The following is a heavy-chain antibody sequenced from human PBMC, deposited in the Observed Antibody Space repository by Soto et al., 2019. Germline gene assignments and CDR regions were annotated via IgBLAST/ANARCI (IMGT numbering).Heavy chain of an antibody. CDR1: GFSLSTTRVG. V-gene: IGHV2-5*02. J-gene: IGHJ4*02. CDR3: AHTLVVGVGYYFDY. D-gene: IGHD3-22*01. CDR2: IYWDDDK. Sequence: QITLKESGPTLVKPTQTLTLTCTFSGFSLSTTRVGVGWIRQPPGKALEWLALIYWDDDKRYSPFLKSRLTITKDTSKNQVVLTMTNMDPMDTATYFCAHTLVVGVGYYFDYWGQGTLVTVSS.